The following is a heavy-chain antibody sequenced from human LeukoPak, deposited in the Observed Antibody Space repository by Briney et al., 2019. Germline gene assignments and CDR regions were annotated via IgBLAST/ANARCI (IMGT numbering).Heavy chain of an antibody. CDR1: GGSISSGGYY. J-gene: IGHJ5*02. CDR3: ARGGILYAFDP. D-gene: IGHD2-8*01. CDR2: IYYSGST. V-gene: IGHV4-31*03. Sequence: PSETLSLTCTVSGGSISSGGYYWSWIRQHPGKGLEWIGYIYYSGSTYYNPSLKSRVTISVDTSKNQFSLKLSSVTAADTAVYYCARGGILYAFDPWGQGTLDTVSS.